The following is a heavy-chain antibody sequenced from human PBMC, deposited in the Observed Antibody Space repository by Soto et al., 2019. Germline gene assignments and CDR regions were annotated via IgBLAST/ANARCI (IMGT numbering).Heavy chain of an antibody. J-gene: IGHJ4*02. D-gene: IGHD3-10*01. CDR2: IKEDGSET. Sequence: GGSLRLSCEASGFTFSTYWMSWVRQAPGKGLEWVANIKEDGSETYYVDSVKGRFTISRDNPKKSLYLEMNSLRAEDTAVYYCAKVRADYYYGSGPFDYWGQGTLVTVSS. CDR3: AKVRADYYYGSGPFDY. V-gene: IGHV3-7*01. CDR1: GFTFSTYW.